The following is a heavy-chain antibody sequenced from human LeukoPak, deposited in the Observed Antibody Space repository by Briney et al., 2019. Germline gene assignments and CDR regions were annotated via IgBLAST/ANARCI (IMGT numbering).Heavy chain of an antibody. CDR3: ARTASGYCSGGSCYRGDYYYYMDV. D-gene: IGHD2-15*01. CDR1: GGSFSGYY. J-gene: IGHJ6*03. Sequence: SETLSLTCAVYGGSFSGYYWSWIRQPPGKGLEWIGEINHSGSTNYNPSLKSRVTISVDTSKNQFSLKLSSVTAADTAVYHCARTASGYCSGGSCYRGDYYYYMDVWGKGTTVTVSS. V-gene: IGHV4-34*01. CDR2: INHSGST.